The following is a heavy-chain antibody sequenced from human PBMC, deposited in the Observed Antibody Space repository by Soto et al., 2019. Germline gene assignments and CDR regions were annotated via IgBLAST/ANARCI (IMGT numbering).Heavy chain of an antibody. D-gene: IGHD1-26*01. CDR1: GFTFRNYA. Sequence: EVQLLESGGGLVQPGGSLRLSCAASGFTFRNYAMSWVRQAPGKGLEWVSAISGSVSSTYYADSVKGRFPISRDHSKNTLYLQMSSLRAEDTAVYYCAKDGWELLRGFDPWGQGTLVTVSS. J-gene: IGHJ5*02. V-gene: IGHV3-23*01. CDR3: AKDGWELLRGFDP. CDR2: ISGSVSST.